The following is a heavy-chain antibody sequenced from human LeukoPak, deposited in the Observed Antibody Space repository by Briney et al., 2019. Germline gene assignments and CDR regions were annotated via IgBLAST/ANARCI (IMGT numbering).Heavy chain of an antibody. Sequence: GGSLRLSCAASGFIFSSHGMNWVRQAPGKGLEWVSGISPSGDITYYADSVKGRFTISRDNSKNTVYLQMDSLRFEDAAVYYCAKEISSRIVVVITDYWGQGTLVTVSS. J-gene: IGHJ4*02. CDR3: AKEISSRIVVVITDY. V-gene: IGHV3-23*01. CDR2: ISPSGDIT. D-gene: IGHD3-22*01. CDR1: GFIFSSHG.